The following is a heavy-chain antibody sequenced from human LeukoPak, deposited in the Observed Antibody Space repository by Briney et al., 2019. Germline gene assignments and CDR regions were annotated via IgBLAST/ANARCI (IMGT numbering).Heavy chain of an antibody. CDR3: ARRALYGSGRYYYYYYMDV. V-gene: IGHV4-34*01. D-gene: IGHD3-10*01. Sequence: SETLSLTCAVYGASFSGYYWSWIRQPPGKGPEWIGEINHSGSTNYNPSLKSRVTISVDTSKNQFSLKLSSVTAADTAVYYCARRALYGSGRYYYYYYMDVWGKGTTVTVSS. CDR1: GASFSGYY. J-gene: IGHJ6*03. CDR2: INHSGST.